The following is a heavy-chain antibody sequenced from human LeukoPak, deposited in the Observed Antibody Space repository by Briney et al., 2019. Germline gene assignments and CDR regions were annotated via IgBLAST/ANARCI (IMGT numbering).Heavy chain of an antibody. CDR2: IIPILGIA. CDR3: ASGSGSYYYYGMDV. J-gene: IGHJ6*02. Sequence: SVKVSCKASGGTFSSYAISWVRQAPGQGLEWMGRIIPILGIANYAQKFQGRVTITADKSTSTAYMELSSLRSEDTAVYYCASGSGSYYYYGMDVWGQGTTVTVSS. V-gene: IGHV1-69*04. D-gene: IGHD1-26*01. CDR1: GGTFSSYA.